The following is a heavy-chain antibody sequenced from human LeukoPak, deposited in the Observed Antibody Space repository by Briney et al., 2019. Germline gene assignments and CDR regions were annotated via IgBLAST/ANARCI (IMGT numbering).Heavy chain of an antibody. CDR3: ASLPPYYYDSSGIDY. V-gene: IGHV1-69*04. J-gene: IGHJ4*02. CDR1: GGTFSSYA. CDR2: IIPILGIA. Sequence: SVKVSCKAPGGTFSSYAISWVRQAPGQGLEWMGRIIPILGIANYAQKFQGRVTITADKSTSTAYMELSSLRSEDTAVYYCASLPPYYYDSSGIDYWGQGTLVTVSS. D-gene: IGHD3-22*01.